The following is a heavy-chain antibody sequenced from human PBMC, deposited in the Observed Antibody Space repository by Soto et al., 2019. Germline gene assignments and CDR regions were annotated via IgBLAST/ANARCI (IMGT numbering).Heavy chain of an antibody. J-gene: IGHJ4*02. CDR3: ATNIRLDH. D-gene: IGHD3-16*01. CDR2: ISGDSAYT. V-gene: IGHV3-11*06. CDR1: GFTLSNSY. Sequence: QVQLVQSGGGLVKPGESLKLSCAVSGFTLSNSYMTWIRQAPGKGLEWVAYISGDSAYTNYIVSVRGRFTISRDNAKNSLYLQLNSLRAEDTAVYYCATNIRLDHWGLGTLITVSS.